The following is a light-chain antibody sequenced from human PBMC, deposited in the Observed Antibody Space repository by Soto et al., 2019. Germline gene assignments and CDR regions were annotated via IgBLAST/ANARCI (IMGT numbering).Light chain of an antibody. CDR3: SAYAGSSTWV. J-gene: IGLJ2*01. CDR2: EVY. V-gene: IGLV2-8*02. Sequence: QSVPTQPPSASRSPGQSVTFSCTGTSSDVGGYNYVSWYQQYPGKAPKLMIYEVYKRPSGVPDRFSGSKSGNTASLTVSGLQPEDEADYYCSAYAGSSTWVFGGGTKLTVL. CDR1: SSDVGGYNY.